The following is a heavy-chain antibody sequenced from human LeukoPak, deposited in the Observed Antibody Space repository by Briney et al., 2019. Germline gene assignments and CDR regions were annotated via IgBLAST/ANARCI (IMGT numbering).Heavy chain of an antibody. J-gene: IGHJ1*01. CDR3: ATQEKECSSTNCFGATIRY. CDR1: GYSISSGYY. D-gene: IGHD2-2*01. Sequence: SETLSLTCAVSGYSISSGYYWGWIRQPLGKGLDWIGSIYHSGSTYYNPSLKSRVTISVDTSKNQFSLKLSSVTAAGTAVYYCATQEKECSSTNCFGATIRYWAQPRLVTVSS. CDR2: IYHSGST. V-gene: IGHV4-38-2*01.